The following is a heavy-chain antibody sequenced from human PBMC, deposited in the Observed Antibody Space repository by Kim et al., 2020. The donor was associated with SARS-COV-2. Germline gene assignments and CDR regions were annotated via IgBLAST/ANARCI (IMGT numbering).Heavy chain of an antibody. Sequence: ASVKVSCKASGYTFSTYAIHWVRQAPGQRLEWMGRINVGIGHTEYSQKLHGRVTITRDTSASTVYLELSSLRSEDTAVYYCARDFYYDSSGYLGWGTPENYFDYWGQGTLVTVSS. J-gene: IGHJ4*02. CDR1: GYTFSTYA. V-gene: IGHV1-3*01. CDR2: INVGIGHT. CDR3: ARDFYYDSSGYLGWGTPENYFDY. D-gene: IGHD3-22*01.